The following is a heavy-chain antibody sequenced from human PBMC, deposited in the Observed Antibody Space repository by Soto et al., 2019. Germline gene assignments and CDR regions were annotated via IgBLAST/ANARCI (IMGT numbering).Heavy chain of an antibody. Sequence: PSETLSLTCTVSGGSISSGGYYWSWIGQHPGKGLEWIGYIYYSGSTCYNPSLKSRVTISVDTSKNQFSLKLSSVTAADTAVYYCAKSYGGNFYYFDYWGQGTLVTVSS. J-gene: IGHJ4*02. CDR1: GGSISSGGYY. CDR2: IYYSGST. CDR3: AKSYGGNFYYFDY. D-gene: IGHD2-21*02. V-gene: IGHV4-31*03.